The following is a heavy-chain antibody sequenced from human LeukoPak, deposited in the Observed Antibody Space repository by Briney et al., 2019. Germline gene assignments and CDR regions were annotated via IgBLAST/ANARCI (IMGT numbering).Heavy chain of an antibody. D-gene: IGHD3-3*01. CDR2: ISSSSSTI. V-gene: IGHV3-48*01. CDR3: ARVGVVIPKGDAFDI. Sequence: PGGSLRLSCAASGFTFSIYSMNWVRQAPGKGLEWFSYISSSSSTINYADSVKGRFTISRHNAKNSLYLQMNSLRAEDTAVYYCARVGVVIPKGDAFDIWGQGTMVTVSS. CDR1: GFTFSIYS. J-gene: IGHJ3*02.